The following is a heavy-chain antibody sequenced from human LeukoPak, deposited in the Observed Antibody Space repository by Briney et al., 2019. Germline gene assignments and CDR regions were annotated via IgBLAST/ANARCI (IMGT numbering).Heavy chain of an antibody. D-gene: IGHD4-23*01. V-gene: IGHV3-23*01. Sequence: TGGSLRLSCAASGFTFYTYVMTWVRQAPGKGLEWVSGMSGSGDDTYFADSVKGRFTISRDNSKNTLHLQMNSLRAEDTAVYYCAKVGGDFYYYGMDVWGQGTTVTVSS. CDR3: AKVGGDFYYYGMDV. CDR2: MSGSGDDT. J-gene: IGHJ6*02. CDR1: GFTFYTYV.